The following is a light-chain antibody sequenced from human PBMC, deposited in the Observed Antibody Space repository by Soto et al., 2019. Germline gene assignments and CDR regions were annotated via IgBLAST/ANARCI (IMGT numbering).Light chain of an antibody. CDR1: SIGSKS. V-gene: IGLV3-21*01. Sequence: SYELTQPPSVSVAPGQTARISCGGSSIGSKSVHWYQQRPGQAPVVVIYYDDERPSGIPERFSGSNFGNTATVIISRVEAGDEADYYCQVWDSSGDDHLVFGAGTKLTVL. CDR2: YDD. CDR3: QVWDSSGDDHLV. J-gene: IGLJ2*01.